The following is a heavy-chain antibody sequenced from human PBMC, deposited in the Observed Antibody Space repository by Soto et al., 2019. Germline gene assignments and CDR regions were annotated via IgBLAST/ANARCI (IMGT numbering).Heavy chain of an antibody. CDR1: GGSISSSNYY. CDR3: ARLVVVASSSSLYPGFFDF. CDR2: IYYSGST. J-gene: IGHJ4*02. Sequence: PSETLSLTCTVSGGSISSSNYYWGWIRQPPGKGMEWIGTIYYSGSTYYNPSLKSRVTISVDTSKNQFSLNLISVTAADTAVYYCARLVVVASSSSLYPGFFDFWGQGTLVTVSS. V-gene: IGHV4-39*01. D-gene: IGHD2-15*01.